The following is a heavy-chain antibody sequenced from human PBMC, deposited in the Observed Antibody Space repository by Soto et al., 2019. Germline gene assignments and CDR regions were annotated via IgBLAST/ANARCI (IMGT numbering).Heavy chain of an antibody. CDR3: ARVWFGEFDYYYGMEV. CDR1: VCSISSGDYY. V-gene: IGHV4-30-4*01. Sequence: TLSLTFTVYVCSISSGDYYCICIRPPPVKGLEWIGYIYYSGSTYYNPSLKSRVTISVDTSKNQFSLKLSSVTAADTAVYYCARVWFGEFDYYYGMEVWGQGTTVTVSS. D-gene: IGHD3-10*01. CDR2: IYYSGST. J-gene: IGHJ6*02.